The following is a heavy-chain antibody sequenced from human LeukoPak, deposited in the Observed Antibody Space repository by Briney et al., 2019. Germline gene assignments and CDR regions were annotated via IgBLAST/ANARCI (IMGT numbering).Heavy chain of an antibody. Sequence: GGSLRLSCEVSGFTFTTSVMHWVRQAPGKGLEWVSGISWNSGSIGYADSVKGRFTISRDNAKNSLYLQMNSLRAEDTALYYCAKDMGDLYNWNDWFDPWGQGTLVTVSS. V-gene: IGHV3-9*01. J-gene: IGHJ5*02. CDR2: ISWNSGSI. CDR1: GFTFTTSV. CDR3: AKDMGDLYNWNDWFDP. D-gene: IGHD1-1*01.